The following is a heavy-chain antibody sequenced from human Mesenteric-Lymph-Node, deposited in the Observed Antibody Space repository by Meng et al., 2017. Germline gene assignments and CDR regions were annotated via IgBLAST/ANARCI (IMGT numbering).Heavy chain of an antibody. CDR1: GYTFTSFA. CDR2: INTNTGNP. Sequence: QVQLVQSGSELNKPWASVKVSCNASGYTFTSFAINWVRQAPGQGLEWVGRINTNTGNPAYAQGFTGRFVFSLDTSVSTAYLQISSLKAEDTAVYYCARESPFGLWGQGTLVTVSS. J-gene: IGHJ5*02. V-gene: IGHV7-4-1*02. CDR3: ARESPFGL.